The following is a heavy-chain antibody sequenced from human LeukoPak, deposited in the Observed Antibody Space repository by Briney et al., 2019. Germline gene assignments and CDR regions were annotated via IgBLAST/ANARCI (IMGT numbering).Heavy chain of an antibody. CDR3: ARLDSSGWSDD. CDR2: IRSKANSYAT. D-gene: IGHD6-19*01. J-gene: IGHJ4*02. CDR1: GFTFSGSA. Sequence: GGSLRLSCAASGFTFSGSAMHWVRQASGKGLEWVGRIRSKANSYATAYAASVKGRFTISRDDSKNTAYLQMNSLKTEDTAVYYCARLDSSGWSDDWGQGTLVTASP. V-gene: IGHV3-73*01.